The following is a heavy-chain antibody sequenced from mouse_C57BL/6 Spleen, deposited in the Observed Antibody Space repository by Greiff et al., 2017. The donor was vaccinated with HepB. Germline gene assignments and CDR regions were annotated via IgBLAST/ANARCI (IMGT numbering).Heavy chain of an antibody. CDR3: ARGANYYGSSCDGYFDV. V-gene: IGHV1-64*01. J-gene: IGHJ1*03. CDR2: IHPNSGST. CDR1: GYTFTSYW. Sequence: QVQLQQPGAELVKPGASVKLSCKASGYTFTSYWMHWVKQRPGQGLEWIGMIHPNSGSTNYNEKFKSKATLTVDKSSSTAYMKLSSLTSEASAVSYFARGANYYGSSCDGYFDVWGTGTTVTVSS. D-gene: IGHD1-1*01.